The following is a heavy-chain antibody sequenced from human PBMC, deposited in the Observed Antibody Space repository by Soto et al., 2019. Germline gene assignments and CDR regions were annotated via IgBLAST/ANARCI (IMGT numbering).Heavy chain of an antibody. Sequence: SVKVSYKASGGTFSSYAISWVRQAPGQGLEWMGGIIPIFGTANYAQKFQGRVTITADESTSTAYMELSSLRSEDTAVYYCARGGYSYGYGHFDYWGQGTLVTVSS. CDR1: GGTFSSYA. V-gene: IGHV1-69*13. J-gene: IGHJ4*02. D-gene: IGHD5-18*01. CDR3: ARGGYSYGYGHFDY. CDR2: IIPIFGTA.